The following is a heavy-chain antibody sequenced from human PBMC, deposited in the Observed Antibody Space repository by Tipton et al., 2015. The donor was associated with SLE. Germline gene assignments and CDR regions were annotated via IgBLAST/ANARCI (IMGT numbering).Heavy chain of an antibody. CDR3: TRDRIAVAGYGMDV. J-gene: IGHJ6*02. CDR2: IRSKAYGGTT. V-gene: IGHV3-49*04. Sequence: SLRLSCTDSGFTFGDYAVSWVRQAPGKGLEWVGFIRSKAYGGTTEYAASVKGRFTISRDDSKSIAYLQMNSLKTEDTAVYYCTRDRIAVAGYGMDVWGQGTTVTVSS. CDR1: GFTFGDYA. D-gene: IGHD6-19*01.